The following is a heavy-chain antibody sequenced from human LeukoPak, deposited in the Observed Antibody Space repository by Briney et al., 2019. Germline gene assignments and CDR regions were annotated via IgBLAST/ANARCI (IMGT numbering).Heavy chain of an antibody. J-gene: IGHJ4*02. CDR1: GGSISSSNW. V-gene: IGHV4-4*02. CDR2: IYHSGST. D-gene: IGHD3-3*01. Sequence: PSETLSHTCAVSGGSISSSNWWSWVRQPPGKGLEWIGEIYHSGSTNYNPSLKSRVTISVDKSKNQFSLKLSSVTAADTAVYYCATTSWEWSTLGYWGQGTLVTVSS. CDR3: ATTSWEWSTLGY.